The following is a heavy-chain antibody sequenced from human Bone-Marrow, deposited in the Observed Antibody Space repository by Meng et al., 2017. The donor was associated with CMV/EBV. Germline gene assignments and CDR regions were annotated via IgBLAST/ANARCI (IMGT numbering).Heavy chain of an antibody. Sequence: ASVKVSCKASGYTFTSYYMHWVRQAPGQGLEWMGIINLSGGSTSYAQKFQGRVTMTRDTSTSTVYMELSSLRSEDTAVYYCARDGAVGATGNYYYYGMDVWGQGTTVTVSS. V-gene: IGHV1-46*01. CDR1: GYTFTSYY. J-gene: IGHJ6*02. CDR3: ARDGAVGATGNYYYYGMDV. D-gene: IGHD1-26*01. CDR2: INLSGGST.